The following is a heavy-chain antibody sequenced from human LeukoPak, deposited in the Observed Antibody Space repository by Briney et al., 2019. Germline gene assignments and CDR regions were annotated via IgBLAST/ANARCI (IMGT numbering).Heavy chain of an antibody. CDR1: GFTFSDYY. V-gene: IGHV3-11*04. J-gene: IGHJ6*03. CDR3: ASFARIYYDFWSGYPPDMDV. CDR2: IISSSSTI. Sequence: GGSLRLSCAASGFTFSDYYMSWIRQAPGKGLEWVSYIISSSSTIYYADSVKGRFTISRDNAKNSLYLQMNSLRAEDTAVYYCASFARIYYDFWSGYPPDMDVWGKGTTVTVSS. D-gene: IGHD3-3*01.